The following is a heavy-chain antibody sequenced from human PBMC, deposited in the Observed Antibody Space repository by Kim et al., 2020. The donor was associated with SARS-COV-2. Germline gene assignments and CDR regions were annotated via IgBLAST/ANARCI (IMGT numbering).Heavy chain of an antibody. CDR1: GFTFTTYW. V-gene: IGHV3-7*03. J-gene: IGHJ4*02. D-gene: IGHD6-19*01. CDR3: ARAGTRTWVTEY. CDR2: IKQDGSDR. Sequence: GGSLRLSCVASGFTFTTYWMSWVRQAPGKGLEWVANIKQDGSDRYYVGSVKGRFTISRDNAKNSVYLQMTSLRAEDTAVYYCARAGTRTWVTEYWGQGTLVTVSS.